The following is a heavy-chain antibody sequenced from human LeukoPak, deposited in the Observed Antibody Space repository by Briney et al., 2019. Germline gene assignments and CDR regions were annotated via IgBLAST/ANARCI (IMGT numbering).Heavy chain of an antibody. Sequence: GGSLRLSCAASGFTFSDYYMSWVRQAPGKGLEWVSCISSSGSTIYYADSVKGRFTISRDNAKNSLYLQMNSLRAEDTAVYYCAREGREQWLVRLNYMDVWGKGTTVTVSS. CDR2: ISSSGSTI. CDR1: GFTFSDYY. V-gene: IGHV3-11*04. J-gene: IGHJ6*03. D-gene: IGHD6-19*01. CDR3: AREGREQWLVRLNYMDV.